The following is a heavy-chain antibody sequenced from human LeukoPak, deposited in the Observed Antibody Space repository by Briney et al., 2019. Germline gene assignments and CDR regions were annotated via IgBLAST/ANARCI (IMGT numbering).Heavy chain of an antibody. CDR3: ARCWLSYGAQTYYYYGMDV. D-gene: IGHD4/OR15-4a*01. J-gene: IGHJ6*02. V-gene: IGHV1-69*13. Sequence: SVTVSCTASGGTFSSYAISWVRQAPGQGLEWMGGIIPIFGTANYAQKFQGRVTITADESTSTAYMELSSLRSEDTAVYYCARCWLSYGAQTYYYYGMDVWGQGTTVTVSS. CDR1: GGTFSSYA. CDR2: IIPIFGTA.